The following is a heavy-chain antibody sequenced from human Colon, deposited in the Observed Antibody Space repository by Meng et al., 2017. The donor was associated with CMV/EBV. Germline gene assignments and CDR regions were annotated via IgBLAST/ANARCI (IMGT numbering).Heavy chain of an antibody. CDR3: AIHYDASWFGY. CDR2: IHCGDSRT. CDR1: GYTFGAHW. V-gene: IGHV5-51*01. Sequence: GASLKISCGTSGYTFGAHWIGWVRQMPGEDLQWMGMIHCGDSRTIYSPLFEGQVTLSVDKSINTAYLQWTRLQTSDSGMYYCAIHYDASWFGYWGQGTQVTVSS. J-gene: IGHJ4*02. D-gene: IGHD3-16*01.